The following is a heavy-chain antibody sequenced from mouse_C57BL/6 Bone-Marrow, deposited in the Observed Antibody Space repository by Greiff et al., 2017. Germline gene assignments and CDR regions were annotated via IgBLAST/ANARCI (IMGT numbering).Heavy chain of an antibody. V-gene: IGHV5-4*01. CDR2: ISDGCSYT. CDR1: GFTFSSYA. J-gene: IGHJ2*01. CDR3: ARSGANWDFDY. D-gene: IGHD4-1*01. Sequence: DVQLVESGGGLVKPGGSLKLSCAASGFTFSSYAMSWVRQTPEKRLEWVATISDGCSYTYYPDNVKGRFTISRDNAKNNLYLQVSHLKSEDTAMYYCARSGANWDFDYWGQGTTLTVSS.